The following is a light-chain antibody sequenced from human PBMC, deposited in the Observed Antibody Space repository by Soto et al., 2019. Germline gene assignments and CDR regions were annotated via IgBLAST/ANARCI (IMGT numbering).Light chain of an antibody. CDR2: DDS. Sequence: SYDQNPPPSLSVAPGQTARITCGGNNIGSKSVHWYQQKPGQAPVLVVYDDSDRPSGIPERFSGSNSGNTATLTISRVEAGDEADYYCQVWDSSSDHLYVFGTGTKVTVL. CDR1: NIGSKS. J-gene: IGLJ1*01. V-gene: IGLV3-21*02. CDR3: QVWDSSSDHLYV.